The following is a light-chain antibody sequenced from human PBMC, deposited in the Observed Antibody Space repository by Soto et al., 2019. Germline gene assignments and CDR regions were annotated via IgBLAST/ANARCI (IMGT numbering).Light chain of an antibody. Sequence: DIQMTQSPSSLSASVGDGVTITCQASQDINNFLNWYQQKPGKAAKLLIYDASNLETGVPSRFSGSGSGTDFTFTISSLQPEDIATYYCQQYDKLPPFTFGQGTRLEIK. CDR1: QDINNF. CDR3: QQYDKLPPFT. V-gene: IGKV1-33*01. CDR2: DAS. J-gene: IGKJ5*01.